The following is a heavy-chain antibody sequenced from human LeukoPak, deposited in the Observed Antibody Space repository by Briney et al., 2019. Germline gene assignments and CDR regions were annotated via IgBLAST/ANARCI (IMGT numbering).Heavy chain of an antibody. CDR2: INTNTGNP. J-gene: IGHJ4*02. CDR3: ARDESSITMVRGVHRGDY. V-gene: IGHV7-4-1*02. Sequence: ASVKVSCKTSGYTFTGYYMHWVRQAPGQGLEWMGWINTNTGNPTYAQGFTGRFVFSLDTSVSTAYLQISSLKAEDTAVYYCARDESSITMVRGVHRGDYWGQGTLVTVSS. D-gene: IGHD3-10*01. CDR1: GYTFTGYY.